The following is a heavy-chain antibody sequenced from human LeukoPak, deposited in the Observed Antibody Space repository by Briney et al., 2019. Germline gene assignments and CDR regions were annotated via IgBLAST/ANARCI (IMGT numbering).Heavy chain of an antibody. J-gene: IGHJ4*02. CDR1: GYTFTSYD. D-gene: IGHD6-13*01. CDR3: ARVGSSSWYSFDY. CDR2: MNPNSGNT. Sequence: ASVKVSCKASGYTFTSYDINWVRQATGQGLEWMGWMNPNSGNTGYAQKFQGRVTMTRNASISTAYMELSSLRSEDTAVYYCARVGSSSWYSFDYWGQGTLVTVSS. V-gene: IGHV1-8*01.